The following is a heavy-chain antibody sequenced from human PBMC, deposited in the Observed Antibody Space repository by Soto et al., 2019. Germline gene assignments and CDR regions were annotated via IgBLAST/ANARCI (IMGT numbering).Heavy chain of an antibody. CDR2: IKGDGSNT. D-gene: IGHD5-12*01. CDR3: VSGRYNGLYYFDY. CDR1: GFTFSIYW. V-gene: IGHV3-74*01. J-gene: IGHJ4*02. Sequence: GGSLRLSCAASGFTFSIYWMHWVRQAPGKGLVWVSRIKGDGSNTVYADSVKGRFTISRDNAKNTLYLQMSSLRAEDTAVYYCVSGRYNGLYYFDYWAQGTLVTVSS.